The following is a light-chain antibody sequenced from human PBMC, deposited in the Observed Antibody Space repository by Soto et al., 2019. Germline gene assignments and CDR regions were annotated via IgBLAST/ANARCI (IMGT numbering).Light chain of an antibody. J-gene: IGLJ1*01. V-gene: IGLV2-23*01. CDR1: NSDVGTHNL. CDR3: CSYALL. Sequence: QSALTQPGSECGYPGQSITMSCTGTNSDVGTHNLVSWYQQHPGKAPKLIIYEGTKRPSGVSNRFSGSKSGNTASLTISGLQAEHGVDYSGCSYALLFGTGTKVTVL. CDR2: EGT.